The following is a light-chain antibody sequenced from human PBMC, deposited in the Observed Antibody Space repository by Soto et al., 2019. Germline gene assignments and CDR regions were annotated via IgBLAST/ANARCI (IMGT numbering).Light chain of an antibody. CDR1: SSDVGGYNY. CDR2: DVS. V-gene: IGLV2-14*01. CDR3: SSYTISNTLV. Sequence: QSSLTQPASLSWSPGQSITISCTGTSSDVGGYNYVSWYQQYPGKAPKPMIYDVSNRPSGVFNRFSGSKSGNTASLTFSGLQAEDEADYYCSSYTISNTLVFGSGTRSPS. J-gene: IGLJ1*01.